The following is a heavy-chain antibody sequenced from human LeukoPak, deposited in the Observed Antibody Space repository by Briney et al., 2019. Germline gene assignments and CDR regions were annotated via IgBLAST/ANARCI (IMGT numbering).Heavy chain of an antibody. Sequence: SETLSLTCAVYGGSFSGYYWSWIRQPPGKGLEWIGEINHSGSTNYNPSLKSRVTISVDTSKNQFSLKLSSVTAADTAVYYCARESHKPHYYDSSGYYYADSWGQGTLVTVSS. CDR3: ARESHKPHYYDSSGYYYADS. J-gene: IGHJ4*02. CDR2: INHSGST. CDR1: GGSFSGYY. V-gene: IGHV4-34*01. D-gene: IGHD3-22*01.